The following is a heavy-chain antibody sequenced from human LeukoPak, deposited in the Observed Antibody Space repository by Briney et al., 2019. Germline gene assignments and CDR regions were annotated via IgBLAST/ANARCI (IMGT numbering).Heavy chain of an antibody. V-gene: IGHV1-2*02. CDR3: ARADRLHGGPYLIGP. CDR1: GYSFTDYY. CDR2: INPNSGGT. D-gene: IGHD2-21*01. Sequence: ASVKVSCKTSGYSFTDYYMHWVRQAPGQGLEWMGWINPNSGGTSSAQKFQGRVTMTRDTSIPTVYMEVIWLTSDDTAIYYCARADRLHGGPYLIGPWGQGTLVTVTS. J-gene: IGHJ5*02.